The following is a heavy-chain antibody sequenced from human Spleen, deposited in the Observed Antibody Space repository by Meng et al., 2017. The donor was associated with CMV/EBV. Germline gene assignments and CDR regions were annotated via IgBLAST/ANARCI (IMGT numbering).Heavy chain of an antibody. CDR1: GFTFSSYG. CDR2: VYSGGSST. V-gene: IGHV3-23*03. Sequence: GESLKISCAASGFTFSSYGMSWVRQAPGKGLEWVSGVYSGGSSTYSADSVKGRFTISRDNSKNTLYLQMNSLRAEDTAVYYCAKSLFGGVVGPLFDYWGQGTLVTVSS. D-gene: IGHD2-2*01. J-gene: IGHJ4*02. CDR3: AKSLFGGVVGPLFDY.